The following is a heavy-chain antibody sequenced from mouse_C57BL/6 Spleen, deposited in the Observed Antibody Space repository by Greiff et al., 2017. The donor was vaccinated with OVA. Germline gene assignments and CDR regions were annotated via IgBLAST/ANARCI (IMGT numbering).Heavy chain of an antibody. D-gene: IGHD2-4*01. CDR3: ARSGYDSPLWYFDV. CDR1: GYTFTDYY. V-gene: IGHV1-75*01. J-gene: IGHJ1*03. CDR2: IFPGSGST. Sequence: VQLQQSGPELVKPGASVKISCKASGYTFTDYYINWVKQRPGQGLEWIGWIFPGSGSTYYNEKLKGKATLTVDKSSSTAYMLLSSLTSEDSAVYFCARSGYDSPLWYFDVWGTGTTVTVSS.